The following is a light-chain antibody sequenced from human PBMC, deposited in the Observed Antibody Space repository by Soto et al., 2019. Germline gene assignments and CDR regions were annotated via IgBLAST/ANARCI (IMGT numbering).Light chain of an antibody. V-gene: IGKV3-11*01. CDR1: QSVSSNY. Sequence: EIVLTQSPATLSFSPGERATLSCRASQSVSSNYFAWYQQKPGQAPRLLIYGISSRASGVPARFSGSGSGTDFTLTISGLEPADLGVYYCQQRHNWPITFGQGTRLEIK. J-gene: IGKJ5*01. CDR2: GIS. CDR3: QQRHNWPIT.